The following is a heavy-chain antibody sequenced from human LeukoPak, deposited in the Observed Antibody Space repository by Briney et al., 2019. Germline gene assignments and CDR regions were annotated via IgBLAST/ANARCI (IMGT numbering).Heavy chain of an antibody. Sequence: GGSLRLSCAVAGLTLSNYGMSWVRHAPGKGLEWVAGISGSAGGTYYADSVKGRFTISRDNAKNTLYIQLNTLRAEVTAVYFCAKRAVVIRVILVGFYKEAYYFDSWGQGALVTVSS. V-gene: IGHV3-23*01. CDR2: ISGSAGGT. D-gene: IGHD3-22*01. J-gene: IGHJ4*02. CDR3: AKRAVVIRVILVGFYKEAYYFDS. CDR1: GLTLSNYG.